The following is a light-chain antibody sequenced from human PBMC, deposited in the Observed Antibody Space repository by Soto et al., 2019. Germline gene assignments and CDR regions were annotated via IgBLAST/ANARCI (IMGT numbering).Light chain of an antibody. CDR2: DAY. CDR1: QIIRRW. V-gene: IGKV1-5*01. CDR3: QQYESYSPLT. Sequence: DIPMTQSPSILSASVGDRFTITCRASQIIRRWLAWYQQKPGKAPKLLIYDAYSLESGVPSRFSGRRSGTEVTLTIAGLQPEDFATYYCQQYESYSPLTFGGGTKVEIK. J-gene: IGKJ4*01.